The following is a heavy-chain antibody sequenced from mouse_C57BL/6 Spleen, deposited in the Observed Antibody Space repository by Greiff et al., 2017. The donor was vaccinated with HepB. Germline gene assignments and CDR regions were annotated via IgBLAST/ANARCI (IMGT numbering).Heavy chain of an antibody. Sequence: VQGVESGPGLVQLSQSLSITCTVSGFSLTSYGVHWVRQSPGKGLEWLGVIWSGGSTDYNAAFISRLSISKDNSKSQVFFKMNSLQADDTAIYYCARSRSITTVVASNWVHFDYWGQGTTLTVSS. CDR2: IWSGGST. CDR1: GFSLTSYG. D-gene: IGHD1-1*01. J-gene: IGHJ2*01. CDR3: ARSRSITTVVASNWVHFDY. V-gene: IGHV2-2*01.